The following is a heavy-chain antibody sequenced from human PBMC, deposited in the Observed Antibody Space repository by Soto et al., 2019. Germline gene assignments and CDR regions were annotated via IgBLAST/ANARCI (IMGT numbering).Heavy chain of an antibody. CDR2: IYNTGSN. V-gene: IGHV4-31*03. D-gene: IGHD3-10*01. J-gene: IGHJ4*02. Sequence: PSETLSLTCSVSGGSISTVGHYWTWIRQPTGKGLELIGSIYNTGSNYYSTSLRSRLTMSVDTSKSQFSLRLSSVTAADTAVYYCARETGTLTITKCDYWGQGSLVTXSS. CDR3: ARETGTLTITKCDY. CDR1: GGSISTVGHY.